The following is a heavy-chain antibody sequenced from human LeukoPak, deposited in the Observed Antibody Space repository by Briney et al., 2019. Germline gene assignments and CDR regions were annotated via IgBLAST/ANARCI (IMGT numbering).Heavy chain of an antibody. CDR2: INPSGGST. D-gene: IGHD3-10*01. CDR3: ARGVGAMVRGPPDAFDI. V-gene: IGHV1-46*01. CDR1: GYTFTSYY. J-gene: IGHJ3*02. Sequence: ASVKVSCKAPGYTFTSYYMHWVRQAPGQGLEWMGIINPSGGSTSYAQKFQGRVTMTRDTSTSTVYMELSSLRSEDTAVYYCARGVGAMVRGPPDAFDIWGQGTMVTVSS.